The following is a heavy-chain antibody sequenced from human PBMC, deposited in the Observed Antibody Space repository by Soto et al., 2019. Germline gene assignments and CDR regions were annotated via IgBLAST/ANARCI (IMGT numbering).Heavy chain of an antibody. J-gene: IGHJ6*02. CDR2: IKSKTDGGTT. V-gene: IGHV3-15*07. Sequence: GSLRLSCAASGFTFSNAWMNWVRQAPGKGLESVGRIKSKTDGGTTDYAAPVKGRFTISRDDSKNTLYLQMNSLKTEDTAVYYCTTARVVPAADYYYYYGMDVWGQGTTVTVSS. CDR1: GFTFSNAW. D-gene: IGHD2-2*01. CDR3: TTARVVPAADYYYYYGMDV.